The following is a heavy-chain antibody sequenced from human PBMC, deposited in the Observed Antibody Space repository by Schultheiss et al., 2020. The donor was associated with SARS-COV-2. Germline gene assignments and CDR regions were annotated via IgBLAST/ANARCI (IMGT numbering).Heavy chain of an antibody. D-gene: IGHD3-3*01. Sequence: SETLSLTCTVSGGSISSGSYYWSWIRQPAGKGLEWIGYIYYSGSTNYNPSLKSRVTISVDTSKNQFSLKLSSVTAADTAVYYCARKAKKFLEWLSYWYFDLWGQGTLVTVSS. CDR3: ARKAKKFLEWLSYWYFDL. J-gene: IGHJ2*01. CDR1: GGSISSGSYY. CDR2: IYYSGST. V-gene: IGHV4-61*10.